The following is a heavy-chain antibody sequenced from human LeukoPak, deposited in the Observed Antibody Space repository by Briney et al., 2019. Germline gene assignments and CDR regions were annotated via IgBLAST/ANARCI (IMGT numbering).Heavy chain of an antibody. V-gene: IGHV3-66*01. CDR1: GFTVSSNY. CDR3: ASSITMVRGVHDY. Sequence: GGSLRLSCAASGFTVSSNYMSWVRQAPGKGLEWVSVIYSGGSTYYADSVKGRFTISRDNSKNTLYLQMNSLRAEDTAVYYCASSITMVRGVHDYWGQGTLVTVSS. J-gene: IGHJ4*02. CDR2: IYSGGST. D-gene: IGHD3-10*01.